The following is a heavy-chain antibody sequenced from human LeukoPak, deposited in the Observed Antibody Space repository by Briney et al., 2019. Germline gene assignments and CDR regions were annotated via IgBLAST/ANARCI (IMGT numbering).Heavy chain of an antibody. V-gene: IGHV5-10-1*01. D-gene: IGHD5-18*01. Sequence: GESLRIPCKGSGYSFTSYWITWVGQMPGKGLEWMGRIDPSDSYTNYSPSFQGHVTTSADKSIRTAYLQWSSLKASDTAMYYCATLDTATLNAFDIWGQGTMVTVSS. CDR3: ATLDTATLNAFDI. J-gene: IGHJ3*02. CDR2: IDPSDSYT. CDR1: GYSFTSYW.